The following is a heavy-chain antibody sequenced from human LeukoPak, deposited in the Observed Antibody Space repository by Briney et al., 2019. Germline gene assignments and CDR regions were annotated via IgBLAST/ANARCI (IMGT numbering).Heavy chain of an antibody. CDR1: GGSFSDYY. CDR2: INHSGGS. CDR3: ARSYYYGSGSYYY. J-gene: IGHJ4*02. Sequence: SETLSLTCAVTGGSFSDYYWSWIRQSPGKGLEWIGEINHSGGSRYNPSLKSRVTISVDTSKNQFSLKLSSVTAADTAVYYCARSYYYGSGSYYYWGQGTLVTVSS. D-gene: IGHD3-10*01. V-gene: IGHV4-34*01.